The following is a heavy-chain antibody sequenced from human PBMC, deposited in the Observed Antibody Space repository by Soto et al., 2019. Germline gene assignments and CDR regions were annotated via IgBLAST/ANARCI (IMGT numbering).Heavy chain of an antibody. CDR3: ARDFWSGYNNWFDP. CDR2: IYYSGST. D-gene: IGHD3-3*01. V-gene: IGHV4-59*01. J-gene: IGHJ5*02. CDR1: GGSMSSYY. Sequence: ETLSLTCTVSGGSMSSYYWSWIRQPPGKGLEWIGYIYYSGSTNYNPSLKSRVTISVDTSKNQFSLKLSSVTAADTAVYYCARDFWSGYNNWFDPWGQGTLVTVSS.